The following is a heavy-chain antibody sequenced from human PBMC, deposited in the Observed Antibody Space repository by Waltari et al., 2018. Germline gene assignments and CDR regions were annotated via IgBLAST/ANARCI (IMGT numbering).Heavy chain of an antibody. V-gene: IGHV3-30*18. CDR2: ISYDGSNK. CDR3: AKDERRYSSGWYYDY. Sequence: QVQLVESGGGVVQPGRSLRLSCAASGFTFSSYGIPWVRQAPGKGLEWVAVISYDGSNKYYADSVKGRFTISRDNSKNTLYLQMNSLRAEDTAVYYCAKDERRYSSGWYYDYWGQGTLVTVSS. CDR1: GFTFSSYG. D-gene: IGHD6-19*01. J-gene: IGHJ4*02.